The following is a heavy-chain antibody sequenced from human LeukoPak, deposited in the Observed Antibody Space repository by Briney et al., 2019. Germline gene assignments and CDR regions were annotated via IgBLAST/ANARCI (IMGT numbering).Heavy chain of an antibody. CDR2: VGTGGDT. CDR3: ARRSAAAGIDAFDI. CDR1: GFSFRNYD. J-gene: IGHJ3*02. Sequence: PGGSLRLSCSASGFSFRNYDMHWVRQPTGKGVEWVSAVGTGGDTYYAGSVKGRFTVVRENAKNTLYLQMNSLRAGDTAMYYCARRSAAAGIDAFDIWGQGTMVTVSS. V-gene: IGHV3-13*01. D-gene: IGHD6-13*01.